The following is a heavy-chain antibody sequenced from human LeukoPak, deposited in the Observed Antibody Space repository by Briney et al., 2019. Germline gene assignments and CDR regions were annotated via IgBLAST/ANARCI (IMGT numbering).Heavy chain of an antibody. V-gene: IGHV4-38-2*02. Sequence: SETLSLTCTVSGYSISSGYYWGWIRRPPGKGLEWIGSIYHSGSTYYNPSLKSRVTISVDTSKNQFSLKLSSVTAADTAVYYCARSIPDIVVVPAAIWSPLDAFDIWGQGTMVTVSS. CDR3: ARSIPDIVVVPAAIWSPLDAFDI. J-gene: IGHJ3*02. D-gene: IGHD2-2*02. CDR2: IYHSGST. CDR1: GYSISSGYY.